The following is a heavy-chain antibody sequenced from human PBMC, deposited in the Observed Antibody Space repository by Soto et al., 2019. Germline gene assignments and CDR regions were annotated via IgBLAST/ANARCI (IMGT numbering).Heavy chain of an antibody. D-gene: IGHD2-21*01. V-gene: IGHV1-69*01. CDR1: GGTFDSFA. CDR3: ASTIVDDPFVALYYYYGMDV. CDR2: IVSVFETT. Sequence: QMQLVQSGAEVKEPGSSVKVSCKASGGTFDSFAISWVRQAPGQGLEWLGGIVSVFETTNYAQKFQDRVTITAGGSSGTAYLELRDVRSEDTATYYVASTIVDDPFVALYYYYGMDVWGQGTTVTV. J-gene: IGHJ6*02.